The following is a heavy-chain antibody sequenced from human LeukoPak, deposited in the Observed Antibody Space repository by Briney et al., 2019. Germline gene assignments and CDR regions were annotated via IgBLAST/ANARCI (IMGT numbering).Heavy chain of an antibody. CDR2: IYYSGST. CDR1: GGSIGSSSYY. V-gene: IGHV4-39*01. CDR3: ARQSGYSSSFWFDP. D-gene: IGHD6-13*01. J-gene: IGHJ5*02. Sequence: SETLSLTCTVSGGSIGSSSYYWGWIRQPPGKGLEWIGSIYYSGSTYYNPSLKSRVTISVDTSKNQFSLKLSSVTAADTAVYYCARQSGYSSSFWFDPWGQGTLVTVSS.